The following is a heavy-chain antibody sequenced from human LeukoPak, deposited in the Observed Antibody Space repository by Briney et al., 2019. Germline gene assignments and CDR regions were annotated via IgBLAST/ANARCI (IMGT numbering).Heavy chain of an antibody. J-gene: IGHJ4*02. CDR1: GASINSGSYY. Sequence: SETLSLTCTVSGASINSGSYYWSWIRQPAGKGLEWIGRTYTSGSTDYNPSLKSRVTISIDTSKNQFSLKLSSVTAADTAVYYCARDGSGYYDTSGYRNWGQGTLVTVSS. D-gene: IGHD3-22*01. CDR3: ARDGSGYYDTSGYRN. V-gene: IGHV4-61*02. CDR2: TYTSGST.